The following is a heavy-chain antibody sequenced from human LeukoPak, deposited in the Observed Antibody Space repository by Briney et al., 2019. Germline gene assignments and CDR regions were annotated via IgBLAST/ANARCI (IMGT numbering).Heavy chain of an antibody. CDR3: ATSESQTRFDY. Sequence: HGESLKISCKGSGFSFTNFFIGWVRQMPGKGLEWMGIIFPGDSETIYSPSFQGQVTISADKYISTAYLQWRSLKASDTAMYYCATSESQTRFDYWGQGTLVTASS. CDR1: GFSFTNFF. D-gene: IGHD1/OR15-1a*01. CDR2: IFPGDSET. V-gene: IGHV5-51*01. J-gene: IGHJ4*02.